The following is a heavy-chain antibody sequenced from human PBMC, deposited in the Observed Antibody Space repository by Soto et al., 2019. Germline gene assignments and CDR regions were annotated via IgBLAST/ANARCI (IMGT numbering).Heavy chain of an antibody. D-gene: IGHD2-21*02. CDR1: GYTFTSYG. V-gene: IGHV1-18*04. CDR2: ISAYNGNT. CDR3: ARVRVPYCGGDCYGYFDL. Sequence: QVQLVQSGAEVKKPGASVKVSCKASGYTFTSYGISWVRQAPGQGLEWMGWISAYNGNTNYAQKLQGRVNMTTDTSTSTAYMELRSLRSDDTAVYYCARVRVPYCGGDCYGYFDLWGRGTLVTVSS. J-gene: IGHJ2*01.